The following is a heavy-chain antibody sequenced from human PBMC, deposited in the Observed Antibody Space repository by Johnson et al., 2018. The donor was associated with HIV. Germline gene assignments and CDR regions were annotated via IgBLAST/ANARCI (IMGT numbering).Heavy chain of an antibody. CDR2: IRYDGSNK. Sequence: QVLLVESGGGVVQPGGSLRLSCAASGFTFSSYGMHWVRQAPGKGLEWVAFIRYDGSNKYYTDSVKGRFTISRDNSRNTLYLQLNSLRPEDTAVYYCAKDLGDAVGTTHDAFDIWGQGTMVTVSS. V-gene: IGHV3-30*02. CDR3: AKDLGDAVGTTHDAFDI. D-gene: IGHD1-26*01. CDR1: GFTFSSYG. J-gene: IGHJ3*02.